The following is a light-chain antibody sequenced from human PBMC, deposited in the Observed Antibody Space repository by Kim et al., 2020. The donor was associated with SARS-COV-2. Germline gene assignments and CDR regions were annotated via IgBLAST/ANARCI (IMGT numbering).Light chain of an antibody. Sequence: GQSITISCAGTSSDVGSYNHVSWHQQHPGKAPKVMIYDVSNRPSGVSNRFSGSKFGNTASLTISGLQAEDEADYYCASYTSSTNVAFGGGTQLT. CDR1: SSDVGSYNH. J-gene: IGLJ2*01. CDR3: ASYTSSTNVA. V-gene: IGLV2-14*03. CDR2: DVS.